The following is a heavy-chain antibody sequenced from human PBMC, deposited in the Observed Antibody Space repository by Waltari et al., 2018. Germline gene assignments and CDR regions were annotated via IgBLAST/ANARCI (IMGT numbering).Heavy chain of an antibody. Sequence: EVQLLESGGGLEQPGGSLRLSCAASGFAFDNFYMTWVRQAPGRGLRWVSAIRDSGATTYYADAGKGRFTISRDNYKKMLYLQMSSLRVDDTAVYYCATYGQSPRNDQWGQGTQLTVSS. CDR3: ATYGQSPRNDQ. V-gene: IGHV3-23*01. D-gene: IGHD2-2*01. CDR2: IRDSGATT. CDR1: GFAFDNFY. J-gene: IGHJ1*01.